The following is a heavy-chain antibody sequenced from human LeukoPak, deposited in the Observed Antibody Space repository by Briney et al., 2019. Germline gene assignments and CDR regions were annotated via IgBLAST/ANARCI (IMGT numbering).Heavy chain of an antibody. CDR2: IYYSGST. CDR1: GGSISSYY. V-gene: IGHV4-59*01. J-gene: IGHJ4*02. CDR3: ARARGYYDSSGYYFLYYFDY. D-gene: IGHD3-22*01. Sequence: PSETLSLTCTVSGGSISSYYWSWIRQPPGKGLEWIGYIYYSGSTNYNPSLKSQVTISVDTSKNQFSLKLSSVTAADTAVYYCARARGYYDSSGYYFLYYFDYWGQGTLVTVSS.